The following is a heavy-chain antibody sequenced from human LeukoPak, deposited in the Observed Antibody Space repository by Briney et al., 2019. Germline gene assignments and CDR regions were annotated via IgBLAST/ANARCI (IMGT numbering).Heavy chain of an antibody. CDR1: GFTFGSYG. V-gene: IGHV3-23*01. D-gene: IGHD3-22*01. Sequence: GGSLRLSCAASGFTFGSYGMSWVRQAPGKGLEWVSFITPNADRASYADSVKGRFTISRDNPRNTLYMQMNSLRDEDTAVYYCAIMHGYYDGSGYWVQWGQGTLVSVSS. CDR2: ITPNADRA. J-gene: IGHJ1*01. CDR3: AIMHGYYDGSGYWVQ.